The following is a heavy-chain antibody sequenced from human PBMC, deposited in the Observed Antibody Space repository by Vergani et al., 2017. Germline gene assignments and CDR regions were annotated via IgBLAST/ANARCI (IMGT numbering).Heavy chain of an antibody. D-gene: IGHD3-10*01. Sequence: QVQLQQWGAGLLKPSETLSLTCAVYGGSFSGYYWSWIRQPPGKGLEWIGEINHSGSTNYNPSLKSRVTISVDTSKNQFSLKLSSVTAADTAVYYCARVPITMVRGVINYYYYYMDVWGKGTTVTVS. V-gene: IGHV4-34*01. CDR3: ARVPITMVRGVINYYYYYMDV. CDR2: INHSGST. CDR1: GGSFSGYY. J-gene: IGHJ6*03.